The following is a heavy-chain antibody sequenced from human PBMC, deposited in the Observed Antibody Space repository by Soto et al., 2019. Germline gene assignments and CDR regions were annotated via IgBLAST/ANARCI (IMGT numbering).Heavy chain of an antibody. D-gene: IGHD2-2*01. J-gene: IGHJ6*02. Sequence: EVQLVESGGGLVQPGRSLRLSCAASGFTFDDYAMHWVRQAPGKGLEWVSGISWNSGSIGYADSVKGRFTISRDNAKNSLYLQMNSLRAEDTALYYCAKDLGSTSPRGYCYYGMDVWGQGTTVTVSS. V-gene: IGHV3-9*01. CDR2: ISWNSGSI. CDR3: AKDLGSTSPRGYCYYGMDV. CDR1: GFTFDDYA.